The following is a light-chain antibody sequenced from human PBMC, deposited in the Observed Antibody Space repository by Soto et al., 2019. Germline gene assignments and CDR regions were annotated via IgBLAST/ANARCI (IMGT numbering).Light chain of an antibody. V-gene: IGKV1-5*03. CDR2: KAS. CDR3: QQSNSYSWT. J-gene: IGKJ1*01. CDR1: QSISSW. Sequence: DIQMTQSPSTLSASVGDRVTITCRASQSISSWLAWYQQKPGKAPRLLIYKASSLQSGVPLRFSGSGSGTEFTLTISSLQPDDFATYYCQQSNSYSWTFGQGTKVEIK.